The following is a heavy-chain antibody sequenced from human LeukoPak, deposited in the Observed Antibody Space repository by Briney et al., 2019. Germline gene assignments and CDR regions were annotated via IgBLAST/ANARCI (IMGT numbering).Heavy chain of an antibody. Sequence: GGSLRLSCAASGFTFSSYAVSWVRQTPGKGLEWVSAISGSGGSTYYADSVKGRFTISGDNSKNTLYLQMNSLRAEDTAVYYCAKISFLRGSSRYYMGFDYWGQGTLVTVSS. CDR1: GFTFSSYA. CDR2: ISGSGGST. J-gene: IGHJ4*02. D-gene: IGHD3-22*01. CDR3: AKISFLRGSSRYYMGFDY. V-gene: IGHV3-23*01.